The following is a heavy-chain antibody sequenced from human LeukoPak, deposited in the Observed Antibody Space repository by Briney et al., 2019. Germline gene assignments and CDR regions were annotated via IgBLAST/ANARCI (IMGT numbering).Heavy chain of an antibody. CDR3: ARDEMGPDYYGMDV. D-gene: IGHD5-24*01. Sequence: GGSLRLSCAASGFTFSSYAMSWVRQAPGKGLEWVSAISGSGGSTYFADSVKGRFTISRDNAKNSLYLQMNSLRAEDTAVYYCARDEMGPDYYGMDVWGQGTTVTVSS. V-gene: IGHV3-23*01. CDR1: GFTFSSYA. CDR2: ISGSGGST. J-gene: IGHJ6*02.